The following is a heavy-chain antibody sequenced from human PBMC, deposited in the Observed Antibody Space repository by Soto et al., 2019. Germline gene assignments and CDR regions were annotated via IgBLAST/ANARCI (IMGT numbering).Heavy chain of an antibody. CDR3: QGGDF. V-gene: IGHV4-34*01. J-gene: IGHJ4*02. CDR1: GGSFRGYF. CDR2: INDSGNT. Sequence: TSETLSLTCAVSGGSFRGYFWSWIRQSPAKGLEWIGEINDSGNTYYSPSFKSRLTISVDTSTSQISLRLTSVTAADSAVYYCQGGDFWGQGTRVTVSS. D-gene: IGHD3-16*01.